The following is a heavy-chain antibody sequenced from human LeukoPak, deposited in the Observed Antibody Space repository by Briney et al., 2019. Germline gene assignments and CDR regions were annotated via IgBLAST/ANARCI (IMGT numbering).Heavy chain of an antibody. CDR3: ARAIYGDPTLHDY. CDR1: GGSISSYY. V-gene: IGHV4-59*01. J-gene: IGHJ4*02. Sequence: SETLSLTCTVSGGSISSYYWSWIRQPPGKGLEWIGYIYYSGSTNYNPSLKSRVTISVDTSKNQFSLKLSSVTAADTAVYYCARAIYGDPTLHDYWGQGTLVTVSS. D-gene: IGHD4-17*01. CDR2: IYYSGST.